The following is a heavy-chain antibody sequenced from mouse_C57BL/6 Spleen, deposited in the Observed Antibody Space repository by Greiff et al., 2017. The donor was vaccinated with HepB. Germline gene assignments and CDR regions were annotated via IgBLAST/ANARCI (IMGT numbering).Heavy chain of an antibody. J-gene: IGHJ3*01. Sequence: EVKLMESGPGLVKPSQSLSLTCSVTGYSITSGYYWNWIRQFPGNKLEWMGYISYDGSNNYNPSLKNRISITRDTSKNQFFLKLNSVTTEDTATYYCVYGSSSAWFAYWGQGTLVTVSA. D-gene: IGHD1-1*01. CDR1: GYSITSGYY. V-gene: IGHV3-6*01. CDR3: VYGSSSAWFAY. CDR2: ISYDGSN.